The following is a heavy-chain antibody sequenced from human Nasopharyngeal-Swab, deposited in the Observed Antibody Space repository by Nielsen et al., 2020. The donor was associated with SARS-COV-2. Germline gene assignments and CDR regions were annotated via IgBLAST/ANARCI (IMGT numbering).Heavy chain of an antibody. Sequence: GESLKISCAASGFTFSSYWMSWVRQAPGKGLEWVANIKQDGSEKYYADSVKGRFTISRDNSKNTLYLQMNSLRAEDTAVYYCAGELLPNYYGMDVWGQGTTVTVSS. V-gene: IGHV3-7*01. CDR1: GFTFSSYW. CDR2: IKQDGSEK. J-gene: IGHJ6*02. CDR3: AGELLPNYYGMDV.